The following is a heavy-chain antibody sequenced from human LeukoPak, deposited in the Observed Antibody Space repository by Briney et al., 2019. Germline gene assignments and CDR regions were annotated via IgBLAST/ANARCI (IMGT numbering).Heavy chain of an antibody. CDR2: ISSSGSTI. J-gene: IGHJ4*02. CDR1: GFTFSSYE. D-gene: IGHD2-21*02. CDR3: ARDYGDLDY. Sequence: GGSLRLSCAASGFTFSSYEMNWVRQAPGKGLEWVSYISSSGSTIYYADSVKGRFTISRDNAKNSLYLQMNSLRAEDTAVYFCARDYGDLDYWGQGTLVTVSS. V-gene: IGHV3-48*03.